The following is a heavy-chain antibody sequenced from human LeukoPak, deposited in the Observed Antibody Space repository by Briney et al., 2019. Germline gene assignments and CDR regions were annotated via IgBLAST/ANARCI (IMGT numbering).Heavy chain of an antibody. V-gene: IGHV3-23*01. CDR3: AELGITMIGGV. CDR2: ISGSGGST. CDR1: GFTFRRYG. J-gene: IGHJ6*04. D-gene: IGHD3-10*02. Sequence: PGGSLRLSCAASGFTFRRYGMTWVRQAAGKGLEWVSAISGSGGSTYYADSVKGRFTISRDNAKNSLYLQMNSLRAEDTAVYYCAELGITMIGGVWGKGTTVTISS.